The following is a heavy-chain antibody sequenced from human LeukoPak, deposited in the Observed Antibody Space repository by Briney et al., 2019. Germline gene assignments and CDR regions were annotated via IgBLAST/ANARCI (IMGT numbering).Heavy chain of an antibody. J-gene: IGHJ6*02. Sequence: PGRSLRLSCAASGFTFRSYAMHWVRQAPGKGLEWVAVISYDGSNKYYADSVKGRFTISRDNSKNTLYLQMNSLRAEDTAVYSCARDRVSNYWSVYYYYGMDVWGQGTTVTVSS. V-gene: IGHV3-30-3*01. CDR2: ISYDGSNK. CDR3: ARDRVSNYWSVYYYYGMDV. CDR1: GFTFRSYA. D-gene: IGHD4-11*01.